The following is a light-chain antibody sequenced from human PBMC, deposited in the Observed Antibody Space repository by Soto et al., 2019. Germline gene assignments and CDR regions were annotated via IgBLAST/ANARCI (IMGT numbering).Light chain of an antibody. V-gene: IGKV1-39*01. J-gene: IGKJ5*01. CDR1: QSISSY. CDR3: QQSYSTSSIT. Sequence: DIQMTQSPSSLSASVGDRVTITCRASQSISSYLTWYQQKPGKAPKLLIYAASSLQSGVPSRFSGSGSGTDFTLTISSLQPEDFATYYCQQSYSTSSITFGQGTRLENK. CDR2: AAS.